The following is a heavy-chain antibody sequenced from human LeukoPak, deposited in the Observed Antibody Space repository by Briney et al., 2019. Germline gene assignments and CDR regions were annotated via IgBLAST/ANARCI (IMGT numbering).Heavy chain of an antibody. V-gene: IGHV3-74*03. J-gene: IGHJ5*02. CDR3: ARGGFALNVPVVGLNWFDP. D-gene: IGHD2-2*01. CDR1: AFTFGNYW. CDR2: INSDGSST. Sequence: GGSLRLSCAASAFTFGNYWMHWVRQAPGQGLVWVSRINSDGSSTTYAGSVKGRFTISRDNAKNTPYLRMNSLRAEDTAVYYCARGGFALNVPVVGLNWFDPWGQGTLVTVSS.